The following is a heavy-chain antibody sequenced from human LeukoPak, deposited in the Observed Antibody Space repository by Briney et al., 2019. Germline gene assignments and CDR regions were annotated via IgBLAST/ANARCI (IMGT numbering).Heavy chain of an antibody. J-gene: IGHJ6*03. CDR3: ARVGSNDYYHYMDV. CDR1: GGTFSSYA. V-gene: IGHV1-69*05. CDR2: IIPIFGTA. Sequence: ASVKVSCKASGGTFSSYAISWVRQAPEQGLEWMGGIIPIFGTANYAQKFQGRVTITTDESTSTAYMELSSLRSEDTAVYYCARVGSNDYYHYMDVWGKGTTVTVSS. D-gene: IGHD4-23*01.